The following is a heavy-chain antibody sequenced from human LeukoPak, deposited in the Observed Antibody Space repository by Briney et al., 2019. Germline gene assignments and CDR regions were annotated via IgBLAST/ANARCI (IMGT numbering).Heavy chain of an antibody. CDR2: MNPNSGNT. CDR3: ASARGGLMYSSGWYYFDY. J-gene: IGHJ4*02. D-gene: IGHD6-19*01. CDR1: GYTFASYD. V-gene: IGHV1-8*01. Sequence: VASVKVSCKASGYTFASYDINWVRQATGQGLEWMGWMNPNSGNTGYAQKFQGRVTMTRNTSISTAYMELSSLRSEDTAVYYCASARGGLMYSSGWYYFDYRGQGTLVTVSS.